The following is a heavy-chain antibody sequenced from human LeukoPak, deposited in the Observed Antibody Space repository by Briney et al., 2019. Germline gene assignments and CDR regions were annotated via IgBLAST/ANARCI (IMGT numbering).Heavy chain of an antibody. V-gene: IGHV1-8*01. Sequence: GASVKVSCKASGYTFTSYDTDWVRQASGQGLEWMGWMNPNSGNTGYAQKFQGRVTMTRNTSISTAYMELSSLRSEDTAVYYCARGGRGYDPDYYYMDVWGKGTTVTVSS. CDR2: MNPNSGNT. CDR3: ARGGRGYDPDYYYMDV. D-gene: IGHD5-12*01. J-gene: IGHJ6*03. CDR1: GYTFTSYD.